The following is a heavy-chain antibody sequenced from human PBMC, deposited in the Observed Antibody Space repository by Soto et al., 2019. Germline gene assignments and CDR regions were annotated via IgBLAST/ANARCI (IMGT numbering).Heavy chain of an antibody. J-gene: IGHJ4*02. CDR1: GFTVSSNY. CDR3: ARDGTKGGGYYGSGSYDY. CDR2: IYSGGST. V-gene: IGHV3-53*02. D-gene: IGHD3-10*01. Sequence: EVQLVETGGGLIQPGGSLRLSCAASGFTVSSNYMSWVRQAPGKGLEWVSVIYSGGSTYYADSVKGRFTISRDNSKNTLYLKMNSVRAEDTAVYYCARDGTKGGGYYGSGSYDYWGQGTLVTVSS.